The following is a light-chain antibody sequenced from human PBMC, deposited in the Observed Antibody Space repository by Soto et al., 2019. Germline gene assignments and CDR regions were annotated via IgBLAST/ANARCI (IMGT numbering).Light chain of an antibody. CDR2: AAS. V-gene: IGKV1-6*01. CDR3: LQDYNYPRA. CDR1: QDIRND. Sequence: AIQMTQSPSSLSASVGDRVTITCRASQDIRNDLGRYQQKPGKAPKLLIYAASSLQSGVPSRFSGSGSGTDFTLTINSLQPEDFATYYCLQDYNYPRAFGQGTKVEVK. J-gene: IGKJ1*01.